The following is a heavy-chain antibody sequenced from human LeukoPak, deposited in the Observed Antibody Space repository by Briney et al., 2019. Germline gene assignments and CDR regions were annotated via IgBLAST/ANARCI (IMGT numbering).Heavy chain of an antibody. CDR1: GGSISSYY. Sequence: SSETLSLTCTVSGGSISSYYWSWIRQPPGKGLEWIGYIYYSGSTNYNPSLKSRVTISVDTSKNQFSLKLSSVTAADTAVYYCARRKLHYYYYMDVWGKGTTVTVSS. CDR2: IYYSGST. J-gene: IGHJ6*03. V-gene: IGHV4-59*12. CDR3: ARRKLHYYYYMDV.